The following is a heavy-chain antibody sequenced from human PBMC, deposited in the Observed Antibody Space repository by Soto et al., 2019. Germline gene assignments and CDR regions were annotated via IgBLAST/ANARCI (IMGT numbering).Heavy chain of an antibody. CDR1: GDSFNDYY. CDR2: INPNGGVT. Sequence: QVQLVQSGAEVRKPGASVTVSCRSSGDSFNDYYIHWVRQAPGQGFEWMGWINPNGGVTKYAQKFQGWVSMTRDTSIRTVYMQLSRLRSDDTAVYYCARERGGATATIDYYSFYMDVWGTGSTVSVSS. V-gene: IGHV1-2*04. D-gene: IGHD5-12*01. CDR3: ARERGGATATIDYYSFYMDV. J-gene: IGHJ6*03.